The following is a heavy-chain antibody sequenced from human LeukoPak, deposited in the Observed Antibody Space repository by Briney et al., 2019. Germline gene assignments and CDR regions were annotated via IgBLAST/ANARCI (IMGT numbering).Heavy chain of an antibody. D-gene: IGHD3-10*01. V-gene: IGHV4-39*07. CDR1: GGSIAVNHYY. CDR2: GLYTGNT. Sequence: SETLSLTCSVSGGSIAVNHYYWGWIRQPPGKGLEWIGSGLYTGNTYSNPSLRSRVTISVDRSKNQFSLKLSSVTAADTAVYYCARSALGDYGSGSYDIGWFDPWGQGTLVTVSS. CDR3: ARSALGDYGSGSYDIGWFDP. J-gene: IGHJ5*02.